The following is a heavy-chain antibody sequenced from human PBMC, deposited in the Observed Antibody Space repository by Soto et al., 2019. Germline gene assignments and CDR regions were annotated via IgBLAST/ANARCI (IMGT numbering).Heavy chain of an antibody. CDR1: GYTFTSYG. CDR2: ISAYNGNT. D-gene: IGHD3-10*01. J-gene: IGHJ4*02. CDR3: ARDTPVYYYGSGSYYDY. Sequence: GASVKVSCKASGYTFTSYGISWVRQAPGQGLEWMGWISAYNGNTNYAQKLQGRVTMTTDTSTSTAYMELRSLRSDDTAVYFCARDTPVYYYGSGSYYDYWGQGTLVTVSS. V-gene: IGHV1-18*01.